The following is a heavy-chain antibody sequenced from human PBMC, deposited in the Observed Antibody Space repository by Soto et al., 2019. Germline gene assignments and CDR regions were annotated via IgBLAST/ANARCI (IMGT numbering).Heavy chain of an antibody. V-gene: IGHV3-30*03. Sequence: QVQLVESGGGVVQPGRSLRLSCAASGFTFSSYGMHWVRQAPGKGLEWVAVISYDGSNKYYADSVKGRFTISRDNSKKPQDLQMHSLRAEDPAVYYSAMVRRGTAKYNWRSTPLHDMGVWGQGTPVTVSS. J-gene: IGHJ6*02. CDR1: GFTFSSYG. CDR3: AMVRRGTAKYNWRSTPLHDMGV. CDR2: ISYDGSNK. D-gene: IGHD1-20*01.